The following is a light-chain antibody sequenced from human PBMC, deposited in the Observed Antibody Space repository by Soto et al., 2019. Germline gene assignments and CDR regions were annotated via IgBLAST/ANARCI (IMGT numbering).Light chain of an antibody. CDR3: MQRKEFPVT. V-gene: IGKV2-40*01. J-gene: IGKJ4*01. CDR2: TLS. CDR1: QSVFDSDDGTTY. Sequence: DILMTQPPFSLPVPPGAPASISLGPYQSVFDSDDGTTYLDWYLQKPGQSPQLLIYTLSYRASGVPDRFSGSGSGTDFTLKISRVEAEDVGVYYCMQRKEFPVTFGGGTKVDIK.